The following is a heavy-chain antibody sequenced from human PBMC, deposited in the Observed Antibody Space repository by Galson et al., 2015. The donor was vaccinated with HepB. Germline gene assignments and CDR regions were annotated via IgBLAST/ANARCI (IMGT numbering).Heavy chain of an antibody. D-gene: IGHD3-22*01. CDR1: GFTFSSYA. CDR3: AREDYDSSGYYCYFDY. V-gene: IGHV3-30-3*01. J-gene: IGHJ4*02. Sequence: SLRLSCAASGFTFSSYAMHWVRQAPGKGLEWVAVISYDESNKYYADSVKGRFTISRDNSKNTLYLQMNSLRAEDTAVYYCAREDYDSSGYYCYFDYWGQGTLVTVSS. CDR2: ISYDESNK.